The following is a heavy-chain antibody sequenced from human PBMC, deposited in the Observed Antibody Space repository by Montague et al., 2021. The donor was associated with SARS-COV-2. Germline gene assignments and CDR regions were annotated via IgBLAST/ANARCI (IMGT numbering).Heavy chain of an antibody. CDR3: ARQGDQLLLEYWLDP. V-gene: IGHV4-39*01. Sequence: SETLSLTCTVSGGSISSSSYYWGWIRQPPGKGLEWIGCIYYSGSTYYNPSLKGRVTISVDTSKNQSSLKLSSVTAADTAVYYCARQGDQLLLEYWLDPWGQGTLVTVSS. J-gene: IGHJ5*02. CDR2: IYYSGST. D-gene: IGHD2-2*01. CDR1: GGSISSSSYY.